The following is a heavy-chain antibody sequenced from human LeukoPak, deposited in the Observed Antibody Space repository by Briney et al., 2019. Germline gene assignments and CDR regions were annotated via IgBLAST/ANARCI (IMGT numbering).Heavy chain of an antibody. D-gene: IGHD1-1*01. CDR3: ARGVYGTTGTTIYYYYYYYMDV. CDR1: GFTFSGYA. V-gene: IGHV3-30*04. CDR2: ISYDGGNQ. J-gene: IGHJ6*03. Sequence: GGSLRLSCAASGFTFSGYAMHWVRQAPGKGLEWVAVISYDGGNQYYADSVKGRFTISRDHSKNTLYLQMNSLRSEDTAVYYCARGVYGTTGTTIYYYYYYYMDVWGKGTTVTISS.